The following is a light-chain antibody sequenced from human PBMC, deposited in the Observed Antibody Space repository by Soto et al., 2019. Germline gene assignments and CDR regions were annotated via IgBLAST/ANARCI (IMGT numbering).Light chain of an antibody. Sequence: DMVLTQSPGTLYLSPGESATLSCRASQSVSSSYLAWYQQRPGQAPMLLISGASSRATGIPDMFSGSGSGPDFTVTISILEPEDFAFYYCQQYVDSRWTFGQGTKVEV. V-gene: IGKV3-20*01. CDR1: QSVSSSY. J-gene: IGKJ1*01. CDR3: QQYVDSRWT. CDR2: GAS.